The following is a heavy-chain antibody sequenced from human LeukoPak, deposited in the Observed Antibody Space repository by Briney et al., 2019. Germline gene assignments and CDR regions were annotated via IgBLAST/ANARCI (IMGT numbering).Heavy chain of an antibody. CDR2: IKQDGSEK. J-gene: IGHJ4*02. V-gene: IGHV3-7*01. D-gene: IGHD6-25*01. CDR1: GFTFDDYA. Sequence: GGTLRLSCAASGFTFDDYAMHWVRQAPGKGLEWVANIKQDGSEKQYVDSVRGRFTISRDNAKNSLYLQMNSLRVEDTAVYYCARDGFVGAADYWGQGTLVTVSS. CDR3: ARDGFVGAADY.